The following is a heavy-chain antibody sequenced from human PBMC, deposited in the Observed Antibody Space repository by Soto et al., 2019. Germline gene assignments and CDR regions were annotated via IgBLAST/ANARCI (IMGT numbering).Heavy chain of an antibody. J-gene: IGHJ6*02. Sequence: GASVKVSCKASGFDFGSFGIQFLRQTRGRGLEWIVWIVVASGRTNYARQFQGRVAFSRDMSSTTAYMDLYDLKSDDTAVYFCSADHPHTAIGWPVWGQGTTVTVSS. CDR1: GFDFGSFG. CDR2: IVVASGRT. V-gene: IGHV1-58*02. CDR3: SADHPHTAIGWPV.